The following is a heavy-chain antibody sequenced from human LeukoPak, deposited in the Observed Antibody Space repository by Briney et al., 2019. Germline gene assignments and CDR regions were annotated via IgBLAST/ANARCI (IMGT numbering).Heavy chain of an antibody. D-gene: IGHD4-17*01. Sequence: KESGPTLVKPTQTLTLTCTFSGFSLSTSGVGVGWIRQPPGKALEWLALIYWNDDKRYSPSLKSRLTITKDTSKNQVVLTMTNMDPVDTATYYCAHRPRGHRDYEPSNWFDPWGQGTLVTVSS. V-gene: IGHV2-5*01. CDR2: IYWNDDK. J-gene: IGHJ5*02. CDR1: GFSLSTSGVG. CDR3: AHRPRGHRDYEPSNWFDP.